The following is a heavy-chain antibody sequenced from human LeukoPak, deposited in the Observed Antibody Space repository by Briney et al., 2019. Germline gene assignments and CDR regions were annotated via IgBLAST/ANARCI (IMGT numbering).Heavy chain of an antibody. CDR3: ARGSVAARPYYYYYYMDV. D-gene: IGHD6-6*01. Sequence: PSETLSLTCAVYGGSFSGYYWSWIRQPPGKGLEWIGEINHSGSTNYNPSLKSRVTISVDTSKNQFSLKLSSVTAADTAVYYCARGSVAARPYYYYYYMDVWGKGTTVTVSS. J-gene: IGHJ6*03. CDR2: INHSGST. CDR1: GGSFSGYY. V-gene: IGHV4-34*01.